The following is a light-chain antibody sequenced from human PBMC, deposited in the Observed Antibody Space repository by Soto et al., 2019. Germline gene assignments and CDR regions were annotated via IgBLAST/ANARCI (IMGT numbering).Light chain of an antibody. Sequence: QSVLTQPASVSGSPGQSITISCTGTSSDVGGYDFVSWYQQHPGKAPKLMIYDVSNRPSGVSDRFSDSKSGNTASLTISGLQAEDEADYYCSSYTRSTTLVFGGGTKLTVL. CDR1: SSDVGGYDF. V-gene: IGLV2-14*03. CDR3: SSYTRSTTLV. J-gene: IGLJ2*01. CDR2: DVS.